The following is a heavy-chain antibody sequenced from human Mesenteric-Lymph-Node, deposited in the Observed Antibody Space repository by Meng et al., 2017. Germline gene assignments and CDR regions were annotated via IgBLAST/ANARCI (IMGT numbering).Heavy chain of an antibody. J-gene: IGHJ3*02. Sequence: SETLSLTCSVSGYSISSGWHWGWIRQPPGKGLEWIGSISHSGNTFYNSSLKSRVTVSVDTSKNQFFLKLNYVTAADTAVYYCARVTSRYLGFAGFDMWGQGTLVTVSS. CDR1: GYSISSGWH. D-gene: IGHD6-13*01. CDR2: ISHSGNT. CDR3: ARVTSRYLGFAGFDM. V-gene: IGHV4-38-2*02.